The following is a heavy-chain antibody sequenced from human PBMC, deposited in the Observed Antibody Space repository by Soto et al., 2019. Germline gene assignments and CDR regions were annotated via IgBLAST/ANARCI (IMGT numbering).Heavy chain of an antibody. CDR3: ARAAPSVCGCGNCYRLDSSFDS. Sequence: QVQLVQSGAEVKRPGSSVKVSCKASGGSFITYGITWVRQAPGQGPEWMGGVIPLFKTPKYAERFKGRLSITADESTGPAYLELSSLRSEDTAVYYCARAAPSVCGCGNCYRLDSSFDSWGQGTLVSVSS. CDR2: VIPLFKTP. CDR1: GGSFITYG. D-gene: IGHD2-21*01. J-gene: IGHJ5*01. V-gene: IGHV1-69*01.